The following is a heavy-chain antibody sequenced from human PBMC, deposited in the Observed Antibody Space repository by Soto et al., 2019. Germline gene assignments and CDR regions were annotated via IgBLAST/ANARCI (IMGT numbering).Heavy chain of an antibody. D-gene: IGHD2-2*01. V-gene: IGHV1-69*13. CDR2: IIPIFGTA. J-gene: IGHJ6*02. Sequence: SVKVSCKASGGTFSSYAISWVRQAPGQGLEWMGGIIPIFGTANYAQKFQGRVTITADESTSTAYMELSSLRSEDTAVYYCARGGGIVVVPAAPPPMDVWGRGTTVTVSS. CDR3: ARGGGIVVVPAAPPPMDV. CDR1: GGTFSSYA.